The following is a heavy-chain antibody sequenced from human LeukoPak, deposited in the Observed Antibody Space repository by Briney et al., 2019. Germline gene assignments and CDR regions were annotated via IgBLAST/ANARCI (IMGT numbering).Heavy chain of an antibody. D-gene: IGHD3-22*01. Sequence: SETLSLTCAVYGGSFSGYYWSWIRQPPGKGLEWIGEINHSGSTNYNPSLKSRVTISVDTSKNQFSLKLSSVTAADTAVYYCARRGGYYLRHFQHWGQGTLVTVSS. V-gene: IGHV4-34*01. J-gene: IGHJ1*01. CDR1: GGSFSGYY. CDR3: ARRGGYYLRHFQH. CDR2: INHSGST.